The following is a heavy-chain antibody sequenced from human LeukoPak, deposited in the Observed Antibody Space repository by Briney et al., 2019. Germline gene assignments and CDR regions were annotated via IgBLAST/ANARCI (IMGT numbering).Heavy chain of an antibody. CDR2: INPNSGGT. D-gene: IGHD4-17*01. J-gene: IGHJ3*02. CDR3: ARGATTVTTGVWAFDI. Sequence: ASVKVSCKASGYTFTGYYMHWVRQAPGQGLEWMGWINPNSGGTNYAQKFQGWVTMTRDTSISTAYMELSRLRSDDTAVYYCARGATTVTTGVWAFDIWGRGTMVTVSS. V-gene: IGHV1-2*04. CDR1: GYTFTGYY.